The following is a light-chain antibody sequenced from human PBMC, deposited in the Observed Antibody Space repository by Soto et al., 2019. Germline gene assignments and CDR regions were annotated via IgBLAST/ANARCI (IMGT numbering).Light chain of an antibody. CDR2: DVS. CDR3: SSYTSSSTSVV. CDR1: SSDVGGYNY. J-gene: IGLJ2*01. Sequence: QSALTQPASVSGSPGQSITISCTGTSSDVGGYNYVSWYQQHPGKAPKHMIYDVSNRPSGVSNRFSGSKSGNTASLTISGLQAEDEADYYCSSYTSSSTSVVFGGGTKLTVL. V-gene: IGLV2-14*01.